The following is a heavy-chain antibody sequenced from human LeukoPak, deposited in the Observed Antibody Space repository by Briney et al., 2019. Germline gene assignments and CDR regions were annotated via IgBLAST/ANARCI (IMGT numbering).Heavy chain of an antibody. CDR2: TYYRSKWYN. V-gene: IGHV6-1*01. J-gene: IGHJ3*02. Sequence: SQTLSLTCAISGDSVSSKSAAWHWIRQSPSRGLEWLGRTYYRSKWYNDYAVSVKSRITFNPDTSKNQFSLQLNSVTPEDTAVYYCARDDYYDTSGHSPDAFDIWGQGTMVTVSS. D-gene: IGHD3-22*01. CDR1: GDSVSSKSAA. CDR3: ARDDYYDTSGHSPDAFDI.